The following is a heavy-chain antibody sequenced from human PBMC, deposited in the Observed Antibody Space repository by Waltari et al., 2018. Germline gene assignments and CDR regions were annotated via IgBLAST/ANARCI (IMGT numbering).Heavy chain of an antibody. D-gene: IGHD2-2*01. Sequence: EVQLVESGGGLVQPGGSLRLSCAASGFTFSSYWMSWVRQAPGKGLEGVANRKQDGSERYSVDSVKGRFTISRDNAKNSLYLQMNSLRAEDTAVYYCARGRGVPAAIFDYWGQGTLVTVSS. J-gene: IGHJ4*02. CDR3: ARGRGVPAAIFDY. CDR2: RKQDGSER. V-gene: IGHV3-7*03. CDR1: GFTFSSYW.